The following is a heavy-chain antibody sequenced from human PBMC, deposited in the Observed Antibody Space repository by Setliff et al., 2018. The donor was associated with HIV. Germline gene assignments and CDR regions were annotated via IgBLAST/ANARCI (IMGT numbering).Heavy chain of an antibody. D-gene: IGHD5-18*01. CDR2: IYSSGGTT. CDR1: GDSINSGYYY. CDR3: ARDSGGYNYGFAVGSFDY. V-gene: IGHV4-61*02. J-gene: IGHJ4*02. Sequence: PSETLSLTCTVSGDSINSGYYYWSWIRQPAGKGLEWIGRIYSSGGTTTYNPSLKSRITISIDTSKSQFSLKLTSVAAADTAVYYCARDSGGYNYGFAVGSFDYWGQGALVTVS.